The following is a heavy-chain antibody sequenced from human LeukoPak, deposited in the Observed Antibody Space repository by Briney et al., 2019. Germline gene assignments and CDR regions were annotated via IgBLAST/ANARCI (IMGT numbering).Heavy chain of an antibody. D-gene: IGHD2-8*01. CDR3: GRGGNGIDI. CDR2: INSDESNT. CDR1: GLTFSHYL. Sequence: GGSLRLSCAASGLTFSHYLMHWVRQAPGKGLVWVSRINSDESNTNSYADSVKGRFILSRDNAKNTLYLQMNSLRAEDTAVYFCGRGGNGIDIWGQGTTVIVSS. J-gene: IGHJ3*02. V-gene: IGHV3-74*01.